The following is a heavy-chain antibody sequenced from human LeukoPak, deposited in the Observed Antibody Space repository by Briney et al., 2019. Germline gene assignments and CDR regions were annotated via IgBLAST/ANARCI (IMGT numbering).Heavy chain of an antibody. J-gene: IGHJ4*02. CDR1: GFTFSSYA. D-gene: IGHD3-10*01. V-gene: IGHV3-23*01. CDR2: ISGSGSGT. Sequence: GGSLRLSCAASGFTFSSYAMSWVRQAPGEGLQWVPGISGSGSGTYYADSVRGRFTISRDNSKNTLYLQMNSLRAEDTAVYYCASGPLTMVRGVITIFYFDYWGQGTLVTVSS. CDR3: ASGPLTMVRGVITIFYFDY.